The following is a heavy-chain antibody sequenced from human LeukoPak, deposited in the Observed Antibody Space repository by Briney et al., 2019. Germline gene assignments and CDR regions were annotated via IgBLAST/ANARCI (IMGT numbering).Heavy chain of an antibody. CDR2: IYSGGST. V-gene: IGHV3-53*01. CDR3: ARDGYSYGLRSGY. CDR1: GFTVSSNY. J-gene: IGHJ4*02. D-gene: IGHD5-18*01. Sequence: GGSLRLSCAASGFTVSSNYMSWVRQAPGKGLEWVSVIYSGGSTYYADSVKGRFTISRDNSKNTLYLQMNSLRAEDTAVYYCARDGYSYGLRSGYWGQGTLVTVSS.